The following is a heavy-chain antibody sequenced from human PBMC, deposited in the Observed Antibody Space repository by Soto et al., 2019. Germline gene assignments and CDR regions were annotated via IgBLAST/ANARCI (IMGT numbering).Heavy chain of an antibody. J-gene: IGHJ6*03. V-gene: IGHV3-48*01. Sequence: GGSLRLSCAASGFTFSSYSMNWVRQAPGKGLEWVSYISSSSSTIYYADSVKGRFTISRDNAKNSLYLQMNSLRAEDTAVYYCARDLIEYIWGSYRYTSPVKMDIYYYYMDVWGKGTTVTVSS. CDR1: GFTFSSYS. CDR2: ISSSSSTI. D-gene: IGHD3-16*02. CDR3: ARDLIEYIWGSYRYTSPVKMDIYYYYMDV.